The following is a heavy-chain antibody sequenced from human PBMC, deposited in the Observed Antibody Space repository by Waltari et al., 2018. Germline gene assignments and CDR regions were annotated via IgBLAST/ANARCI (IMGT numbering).Heavy chain of an antibody. CDR3: AGIRRGCWFFDL. J-gene: IGHJ2*01. CDR2: CSGDSGYL. V-gene: IGHV3-48*04. D-gene: IGHD3-10*01. Sequence: EVQLVESGGGLVQPGGSLRLSCAASGLTFPNYRMNWVRQAPGKGLECISECSGDSGYLEDADSERGRFTISRDNAQSSMYLQRSNLGADDTAVYYCAGIRRGCWFFDLWGRGTLGTVSS. CDR1: GLTFPNYR.